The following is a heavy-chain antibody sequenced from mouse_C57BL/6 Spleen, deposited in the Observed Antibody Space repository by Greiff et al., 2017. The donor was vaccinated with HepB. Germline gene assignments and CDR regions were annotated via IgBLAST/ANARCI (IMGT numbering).Heavy chain of an antibody. J-gene: IGHJ2*01. CDR3: ARDGEGTSYYFDY. Sequence: EVHLVESGGGLVKPGGSLKLSCAASGFTFSSYAMSWVRQTPEKRLEWVATISDGGSYTYYPDNVKGRFTISRDNAKNNLYLQMSHLKSEDTAMYYCARDGEGTSYYFDYWGQGTTLTVSS. V-gene: IGHV5-4*01. CDR2: ISDGGSYT. D-gene: IGHD2-13*01. CDR1: GFTFSSYA.